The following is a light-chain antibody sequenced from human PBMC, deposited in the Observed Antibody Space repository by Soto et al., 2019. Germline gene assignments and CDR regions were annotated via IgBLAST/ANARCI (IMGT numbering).Light chain of an antibody. J-gene: IGLJ3*02. CDR1: SSNIGAGYD. CDR2: GNS. CDR3: PPSHSSLSAL. V-gene: IGLV1-40*01. Sequence: QSVLTQPPSVSGAPGQRVTISCTGSSSNIGAGYDVHWYQQLPGTAPKLLIYGNSNRPSGVPDRFSGSKSGTSASLAITGLQAEDEPVYYCPPSHSSLSALFGGGTKVTVL.